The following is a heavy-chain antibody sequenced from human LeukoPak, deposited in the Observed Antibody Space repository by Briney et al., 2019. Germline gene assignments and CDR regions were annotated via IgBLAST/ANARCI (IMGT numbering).Heavy chain of an antibody. D-gene: IGHD3-9*01. Sequence: SETLSLTCTVSGGSISSSSYYWGWIRQPPGKGLEWIGSIYYSGSTYYNPSLKSRVTISVDTSKNQFSLKLSSVTAADTAVYYCARDLYYDILTGYYTFHFDYWGQGTLVTVSS. CDR3: ARDLYYDILTGYYTFHFDY. CDR2: IYYSGST. J-gene: IGHJ4*02. CDR1: GGSISSSSYY. V-gene: IGHV4-39*07.